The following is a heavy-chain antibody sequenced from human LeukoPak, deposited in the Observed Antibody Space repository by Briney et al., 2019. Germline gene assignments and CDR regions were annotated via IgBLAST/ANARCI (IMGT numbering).Heavy chain of an antibody. CDR2: IYQSETA. CDR1: GYSISSGYF. Sequence: SETLSLTCTVSGYSISSGYFWGWMRQPPGKGLEWIGSIYQSETAHHNPSLKSRVTMSVDTSKNQFSLKLSSVTAADTAVYYCARGTVTTLGYWGQGTLVTVSS. CDR3: ARGTVTTLGY. J-gene: IGHJ4*02. V-gene: IGHV4-38-2*02. D-gene: IGHD4-17*01.